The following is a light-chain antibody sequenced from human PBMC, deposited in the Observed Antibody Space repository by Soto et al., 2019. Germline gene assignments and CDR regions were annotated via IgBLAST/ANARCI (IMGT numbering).Light chain of an antibody. CDR3: CSYTSSSTPWV. J-gene: IGLJ1*01. Sequence: QSVLTQPASVSGSPGQSITISCTGTSSDVGGYNYVSWYQQHPGKAPKLTIYDVSDRPSGISTRFSASKSGNTASLTISGLQAEDEADYYCCSYTSSSTPWVFGTGTKVTVL. CDR1: SSDVGGYNY. V-gene: IGLV2-14*03. CDR2: DVS.